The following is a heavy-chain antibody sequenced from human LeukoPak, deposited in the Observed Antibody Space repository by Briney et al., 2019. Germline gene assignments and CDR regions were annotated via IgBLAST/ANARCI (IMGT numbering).Heavy chain of an antibody. CDR2: ISGSGGST. D-gene: IGHD3-3*01. J-gene: IGHJ4*02. V-gene: IGHV3-23*01. CDR3: ARESEEGGYDFRSGYYTGERRFDY. CDR1: GFTFSSYA. Sequence: GGSLRLSCAASGFTFSSYAMSWVRQAPGKGLEWVSAISGSGGSTYYADSVKGRFTISRDNSKNTLYLQMNSLRAEDTAVYYCARESEEGGYDFRSGYYTGERRFDYWGQGTLVTVSS.